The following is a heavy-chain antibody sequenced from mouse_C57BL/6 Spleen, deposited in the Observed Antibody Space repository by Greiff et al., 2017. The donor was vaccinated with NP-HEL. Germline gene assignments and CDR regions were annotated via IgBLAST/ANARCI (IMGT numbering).Heavy chain of an antibody. CDR2: IYPGSGST. J-gene: IGHJ4*01. CDR3: ARFEGYYHYAMDY. D-gene: IGHD2-3*01. CDR1: GYTFTSYW. Sequence: VQLQQSGAELVKPGASVKMSCKASGYTFTSYWITWVKQRPGQGLEWIGDIYPGSGSTNYNEKFKSKATLTVDTSSSTAYMQLSSLTSEDSAVYYWARFEGYYHYAMDYWGQGTSVTVSS. V-gene: IGHV1-55*01.